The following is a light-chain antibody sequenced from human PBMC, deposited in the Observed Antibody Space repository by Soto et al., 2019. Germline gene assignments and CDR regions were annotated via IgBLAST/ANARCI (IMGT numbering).Light chain of an antibody. CDR2: GSY. Sequence: EIAWSQSQDKKTLSPGERATLSNWASQSVSSYLAWYQQKPGQAPRLLIHGSYFRATGVPDRFSGSGSGTDFSLTISRLGPEDFAVYYCQLYRDSLLITSGQGTRLEIK. V-gene: IGKV3-20*01. CDR1: QSVSSY. J-gene: IGKJ5*01. CDR3: QLYRDSLLIT.